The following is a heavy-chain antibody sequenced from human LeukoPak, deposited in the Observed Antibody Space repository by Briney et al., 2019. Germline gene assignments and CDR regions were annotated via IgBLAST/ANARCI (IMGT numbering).Heavy chain of an antibody. J-gene: IGHJ4*02. CDR3: ARGRHYDSDGYYAAFYFDY. CDR2: INPDSGST. Sequence: ASVKVSCEASGYTFTGYYIHWVRQAPGQGLEWMGGINPDSGSTKDAQKFQGRVSMTRDTSINTAYMELTRVRSDDTALYYCARGRHYDSDGYYAAFYFDYWGQGTLVTVSS. D-gene: IGHD3-22*01. CDR1: GYTFTGYY. V-gene: IGHV1-2*02.